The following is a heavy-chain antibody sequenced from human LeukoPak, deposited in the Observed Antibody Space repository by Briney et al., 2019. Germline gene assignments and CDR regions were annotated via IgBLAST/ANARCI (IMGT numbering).Heavy chain of an antibody. CDR2: IYTSGST. J-gene: IGHJ4*02. CDR1: GGSISSYY. D-gene: IGHD6-19*01. CDR3: ARGGDSSGFY. V-gene: IGHV4-4*07. Sequence: PSETLSLTCTVSGGSISSYYWSWIRRPAGKGLEWIGRIYTSGSTNYNPSLKSRVTISVDKSKNQFSLKLSSVTAADTAVYYCARGGDSSGFYWGQGTLVTVSS.